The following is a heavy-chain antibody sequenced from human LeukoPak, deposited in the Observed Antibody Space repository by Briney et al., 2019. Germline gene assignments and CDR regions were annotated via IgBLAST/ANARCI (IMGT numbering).Heavy chain of an antibody. Sequence: GASVKVSCKASGYTFTSYAMNWVRQAPGQGLEWMGWINTNTGNPTYAQGFTGRFVFSLDTSVSTAYLQISSLKAEDTAVYYCARERGEWGYYDSSGPIDEAEDTTYYYYYYGMDVWGQGTTVTVSS. CDR1: GYTFTSYA. CDR3: ARERGEWGYYDSSGPIDEAEDTTYYYYYYGMDV. CDR2: INTNTGNP. D-gene: IGHD3-22*01. J-gene: IGHJ6*02. V-gene: IGHV7-4-1*02.